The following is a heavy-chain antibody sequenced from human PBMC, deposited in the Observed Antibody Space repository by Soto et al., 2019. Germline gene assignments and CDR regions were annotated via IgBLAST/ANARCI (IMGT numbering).Heavy chain of an antibody. D-gene: IGHD5-12*01. V-gene: IGHV3-33*01. CDR1: GFTFSSYG. J-gene: IGHJ4*02. CDR2: IWYDGSNK. CDR3: AVATVYCFDY. Sequence: QVQLVESGGGVVQPGRSLRLSCAASGFTFSSYGMHWVRQAPGKGLEWVAVIWYDGSNKYYADSVKGRFTISRDNSKNSLYLQMNSLRAEDTAVYYCAVATVYCFDYWGQGTLVTVSS.